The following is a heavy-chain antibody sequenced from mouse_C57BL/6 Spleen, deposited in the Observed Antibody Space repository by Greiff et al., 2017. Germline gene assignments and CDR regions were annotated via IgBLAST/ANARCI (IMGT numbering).Heavy chain of an antibody. CDR1: GYTFTSYW. J-gene: IGHJ3*01. CDR3: ARPLYYDYDGGFAY. D-gene: IGHD2-4*01. CDR2: IHPNSGST. V-gene: IGHV1-64*01. Sequence: QVQLQQPGAELVKPGASVKLSCKASGYTFTSYWMHWVKQRPGQGLEWIGMIHPNSGSTNYNEKFKSKATLTVDKSSSTAYMQLSSLTSEDSAVXYCARPLYYDYDGGFAYWGQGTLVTVSA.